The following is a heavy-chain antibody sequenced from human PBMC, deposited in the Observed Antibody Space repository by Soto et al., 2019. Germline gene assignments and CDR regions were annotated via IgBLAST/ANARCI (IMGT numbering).Heavy chain of an antibody. CDR2: IIPIFGTA. V-gene: IGHV1-69*13. Sequence: SVKVSCKASGGTFSSYAISWVRQAPGQGLEWMGGIIPIFGTANYAQKFQGRVTITADESTSTAYMELSSLRSEDTAVYYCARWGCSSTSCYTSRYNWFDPWSQGTLVTVSS. CDR1: GGTFSSYA. D-gene: IGHD2-2*02. CDR3: ARWGCSSTSCYTSRYNWFDP. J-gene: IGHJ5*02.